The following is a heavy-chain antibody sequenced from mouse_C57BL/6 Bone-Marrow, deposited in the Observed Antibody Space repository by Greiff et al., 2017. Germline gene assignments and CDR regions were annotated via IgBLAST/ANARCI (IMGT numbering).Heavy chain of an antibody. V-gene: IGHV14-4*01. CDR1: GFNIKDDY. CDR3: KGYAMDY. CDR2: IDPENGAT. J-gene: IGHJ4*01. Sequence: EVQRVESGAELVRPGASVKLSCTASGFNIKDDYMHWVKQRPEQGLEWIGWIDPENGATEYASKFQGKATITADTSSNTACLQLSSLTSEDTAVYYCKGYAMDYWGQGTSVTVSS.